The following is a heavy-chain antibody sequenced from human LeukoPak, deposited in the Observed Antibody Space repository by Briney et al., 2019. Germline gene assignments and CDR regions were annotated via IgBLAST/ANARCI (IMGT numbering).Heavy chain of an antibody. CDR1: GFTFSSYS. V-gene: IGHV3-21*01. J-gene: IGHJ4*02. CDR3: ARGDGKGSPYFDY. Sequence: PGGSLRLSCAASGFTFSSYSMNWVRQAPGKGLEWVSSISSSSSYIYYADSVKGRFTISRDNAKNSLYLQMNSLRAEDTAAYYCARGDGKGSPYFDYWGQGTLVTVSS. CDR2: ISSSSSYI. D-gene: IGHD2-15*01.